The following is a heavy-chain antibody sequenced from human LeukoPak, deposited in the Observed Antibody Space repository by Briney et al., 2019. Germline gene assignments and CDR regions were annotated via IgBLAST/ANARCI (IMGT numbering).Heavy chain of an antibody. D-gene: IGHD3-10*01. CDR2: ISGSGGST. CDR1: GFTFSSYA. CDR3: AGGGLLWFGWGFRWFDP. Sequence: GGSLRLSCAASGFTFSSYAMSWVRQAPGKGLEWVSAISGSGGSTYYADSVKGWFTISRDNSKNTLYLQMNSLRAEDTAVYYCAGGGLLWFGWGFRWFDPWGQGTLVTVSS. V-gene: IGHV3-23*01. J-gene: IGHJ5*02.